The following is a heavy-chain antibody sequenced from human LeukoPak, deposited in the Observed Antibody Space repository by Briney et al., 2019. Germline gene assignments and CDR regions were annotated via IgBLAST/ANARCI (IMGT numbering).Heavy chain of an antibody. V-gene: IGHV3-48*03. CDR3: ARAGGPYYYDASGYSFLDC. CDR2: ISSSGSTI. Sequence: GGSLRLSCAASGFTFSSYEMNWVRQAPGKGLVWVLYISSSGSTIYYADSVKGRFTISRDNAKNSLYLQMNSLRAEDTAVYYCARAGGPYYYDASGYSFLDCWGQGTLVTVSS. CDR1: GFTFSSYE. D-gene: IGHD3-22*01. J-gene: IGHJ4*02.